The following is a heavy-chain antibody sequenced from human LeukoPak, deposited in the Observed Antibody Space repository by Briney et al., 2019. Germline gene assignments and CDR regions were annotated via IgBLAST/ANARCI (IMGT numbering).Heavy chain of an antibody. J-gene: IGHJ4*02. D-gene: IGHD4-17*01. CDR2: ISGSGGST. CDR3: AKHRTTVTPLPRIDY. CDR1: GFTFSSYA. Sequence: GGSLRLSCAASGFTFSSYAMSWVRQAPGKGLEWVSAISGSGGSTYYADSVKGRFTISRDNSKNTLYLQKNSLGAEDTAVYYCAKHRTTVTPLPRIDYWGQGTLVTVSS. V-gene: IGHV3-23*01.